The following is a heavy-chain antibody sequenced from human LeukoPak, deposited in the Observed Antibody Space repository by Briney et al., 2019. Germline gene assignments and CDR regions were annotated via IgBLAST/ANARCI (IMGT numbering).Heavy chain of an antibody. D-gene: IGHD3-16*02. J-gene: IGHJ4*02. CDR1: GNTLTESA. V-gene: IGHV1-24*01. CDR3: ATDGPVMPTFGGVINLPFDY. Sequence: GASVKVSCKVSGNTLTESAVHWVRQAPGKGLEWMGGFDREDGEIVYAQKFKGRVTLTEDTSTDTAYMELSSLSSEDTAMYYCATDGPVMPTFGGVINLPFDYWGRGTLVTVSS. CDR2: FDREDGEI.